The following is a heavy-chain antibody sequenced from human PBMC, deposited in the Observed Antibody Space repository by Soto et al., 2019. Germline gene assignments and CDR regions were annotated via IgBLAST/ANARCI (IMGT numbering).Heavy chain of an antibody. CDR1: GGSISSGGYS. CDR2: IYHSGST. V-gene: IGHV4-30-2*01. Sequence: SETLSLICAVSGGSISSGGYSWSWIRQPPGKGLEWIGYIYHSGSTYYNPSLKSRVTISVDRSKNQFSLKLSSMTAADTAVYYCARVPSPWGQGTLVTVSS. CDR3: ARVPSP. J-gene: IGHJ5*02.